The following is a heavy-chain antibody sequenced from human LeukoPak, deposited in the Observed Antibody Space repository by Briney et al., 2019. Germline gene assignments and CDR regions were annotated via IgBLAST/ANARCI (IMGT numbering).Heavy chain of an antibody. CDR3: ARAGTRVSLAVVVIAVDAFDI. V-gene: IGHV1-69*13. D-gene: IGHD2-21*01. CDR1: GGTFSSYA. CDR2: IIPIFGTA. J-gene: IGHJ3*02. Sequence: ASVKVSCKASGGTFSSYAISWVRQAPGQGLEWMGGIIPIFGTANYAQKFQGRVTITADESTSTAYMELSSLRSEDTAVYYCARAGTRVSLAVVVIAVDAFDIWGQGTMVTVSS.